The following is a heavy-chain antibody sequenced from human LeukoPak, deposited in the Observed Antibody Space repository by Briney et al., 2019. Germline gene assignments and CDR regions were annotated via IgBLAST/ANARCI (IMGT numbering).Heavy chain of an antibody. V-gene: IGHV4-4*09. J-gene: IGHJ4*02. D-gene: IGHD6-19*01. CDR1: GGSVGGFY. CDR3: ATGGAYTSGWYNI. Sequence: SETLSLTYTVSGGSVGGFYWTWIRQPPGGGMQWIGFIFSSGGTNYNPSLKSRVAISTDTSKNQVSLRVTSVTAADTAVYSCATGGAYTSGWYNIWGQGTLVSVSS. CDR2: IFSSGGT.